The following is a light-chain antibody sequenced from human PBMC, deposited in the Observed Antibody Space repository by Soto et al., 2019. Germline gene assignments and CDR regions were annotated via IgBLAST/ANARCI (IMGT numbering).Light chain of an antibody. CDR2: EVS. Sequence: QSVLTQPASVSGSPGQSIAISCTGTSSDVGAYDFVSWYQQHPDKAPKLLIYEVSNRTSGVSDRFSGSKSVNTATLTISGLQAEDEADYYCSSHTTSNTRVFGTGTKLTVL. CDR1: SSDVGAYDF. V-gene: IGLV2-14*03. J-gene: IGLJ1*01. CDR3: SSHTTSNTRV.